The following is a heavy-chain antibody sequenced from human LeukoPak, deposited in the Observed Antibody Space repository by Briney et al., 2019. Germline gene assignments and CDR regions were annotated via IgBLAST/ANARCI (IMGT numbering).Heavy chain of an antibody. CDR3: ARDNSVEDTAWWFDP. J-gene: IGHJ5*02. D-gene: IGHD4-23*01. CDR1: GYTFTSYY. V-gene: IGHV1-46*01. CDR2: INPSGGST. Sequence: ASVKVSCKASGYTFTSYYMHWVRQAPGQGLEWMGIINPSGGSTSYAQKFQGRVTMTRDMSTSTDYMELSSLGSEDTAVYYCARDNSVEDTAWWFDPWGQGTLVTVSS.